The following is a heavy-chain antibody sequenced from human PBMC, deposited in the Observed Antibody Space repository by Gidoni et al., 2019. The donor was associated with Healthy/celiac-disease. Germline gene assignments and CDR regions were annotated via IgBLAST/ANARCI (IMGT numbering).Heavy chain of an antibody. V-gene: IGHV2-5*01. CDR1: GFSLSTSGVG. J-gene: IGHJ4*02. D-gene: IGHD3-10*01. CDR2: IYWNDDK. CDR3: ARASYGAAGY. Sequence: QITLKESGPTLVKPTQTLTLTCTFSGFSLSTSGVGVGWIRQPPGKALEWLALIYWNDDKRYSPSLKSRLTITKDTSKNQVVLTMTNMDPVDTATYYCARASYGAAGYWGQGTLVTVSS.